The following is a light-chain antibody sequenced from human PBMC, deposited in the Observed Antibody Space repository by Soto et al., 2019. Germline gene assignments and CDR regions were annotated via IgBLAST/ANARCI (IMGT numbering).Light chain of an antibody. V-gene: IGLV1-47*01. CDR2: RNN. CDR3: AAWDDSLSGWV. J-gene: IGLJ3*02. CDR1: SSNIGSNY. Sequence: QAVVTQPPSASGTPGQRVTFSCSGSSSNIGSNYVYWYQQLPGTAPKLLMYRNNHRPSGVPDRFSGSKSGTSASLAISGLRSEDEADYYCAAWDDSLSGWVFGGGTKLTVL.